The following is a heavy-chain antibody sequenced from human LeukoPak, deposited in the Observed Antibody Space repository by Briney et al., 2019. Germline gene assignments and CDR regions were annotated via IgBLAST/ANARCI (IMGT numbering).Heavy chain of an antibody. J-gene: IGHJ6*03. CDR2: MNPNSGNT. CDR1: GYTFTSYD. CDR3: ARGYSSSPLIYMDV. V-gene: IGHV1-8*01. Sequence: GASVKVSCKASGYTFTSYDINWVRQATGQGLEWMGWMNPNSGNTGYAQKFQGRVTMTRNTSISTAYMELSSLRSEDTVVYYCARGYSSSPLIYMDVWGKGTTVTVSS. D-gene: IGHD6-6*01.